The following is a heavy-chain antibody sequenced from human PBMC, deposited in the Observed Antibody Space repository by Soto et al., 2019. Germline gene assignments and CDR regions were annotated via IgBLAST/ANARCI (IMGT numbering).Heavy chain of an antibody. V-gene: IGHV3-23*01. J-gene: IGHJ4*02. CDR3: AKAGPVLAAGAKTALDY. CDR2: ISGSGGST. Sequence: GGSLRLSCAASGFPFSTYAMTWVRQAPGKGLEWVSTISGSGGSTYSADSVKGRFIISRDSSKNTVYLQMNSLRAEDTAIYFCAKAGPVLAAGAKTALDYWGQGTLVTVSS. CDR1: GFPFSTYA. D-gene: IGHD6-13*01.